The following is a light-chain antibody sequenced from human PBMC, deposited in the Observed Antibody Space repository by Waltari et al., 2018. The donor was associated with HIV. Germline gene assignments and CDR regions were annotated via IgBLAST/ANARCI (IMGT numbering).Light chain of an antibody. CDR1: VLSRQY. CDR3: QSADNSGPHVV. V-gene: IGLV3-25*03. CDR2: RAT. Sequence: SYALTQPPSVSVSPGQTAGITCSGDVLSRQYTYWYRQKPGQPPVMVIYRATERPSGSPGRFSGFKSGTTVTLTIGGVQAEDEADYYCQSADNSGPHVVFGGGTTLTVL. J-gene: IGLJ2*01.